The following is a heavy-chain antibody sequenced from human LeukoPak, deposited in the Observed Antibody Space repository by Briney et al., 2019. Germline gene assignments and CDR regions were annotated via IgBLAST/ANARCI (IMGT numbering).Heavy chain of an antibody. CDR2: IYYSGST. Sequence: SETLSLTCTVSGGSISSSSYYWGWIRQPPGKGLEWIGSIYYSGSTYYNPSLKSRVTISVDTSKNQFSLKLSSVTAADTAVYYCARLGWDYDSSGREYFQHWGQGTLVTVSS. CDR3: ARLGWDYDSSGREYFQH. CDR1: GGSISSSSYY. D-gene: IGHD3-22*01. V-gene: IGHV4-39*07. J-gene: IGHJ1*01.